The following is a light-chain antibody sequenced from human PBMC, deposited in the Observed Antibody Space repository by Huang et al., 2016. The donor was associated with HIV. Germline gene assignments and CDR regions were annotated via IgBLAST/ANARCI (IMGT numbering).Light chain of an antibody. CDR2: DAS. V-gene: IGKV3-15*01. J-gene: IGKJ1*01. CDR1: QSVSSN. CDR3: QQYSNWPPWT. Sequence: ATLSCRASQSVSSNLAWYQQKSGQAPRLLIYDASTRATGIPARFSGSGSGTEFTLSISSLQTEDFAVYYCQQYSNWPPWTFGQGTKVEIK.